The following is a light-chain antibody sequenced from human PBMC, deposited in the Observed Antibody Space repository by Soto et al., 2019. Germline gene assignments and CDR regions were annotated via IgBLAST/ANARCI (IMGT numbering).Light chain of an antibody. J-gene: IGKJ5*01. CDR1: QSVSSN. CDR2: DAS. Sequence: EIVLTQSPGTLSLSPGERATLSCSASQSVSSNNLAWYQQKPGQAPRLLIYDASTRATGIPTRFSGSGSGTEFTLTISSLQSEDFAVYYCQQYNNWPITFGQGTRLENK. V-gene: IGKV3-15*01. CDR3: QQYNNWPIT.